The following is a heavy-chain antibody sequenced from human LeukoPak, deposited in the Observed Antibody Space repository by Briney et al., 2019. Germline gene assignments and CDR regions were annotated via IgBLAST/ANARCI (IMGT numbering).Heavy chain of an antibody. Sequence: GESLKISCKGSGYSFTSYWIGWVRQMPGKGLEWMGIIYPGDSDTRYSPSFQGQVTISADKSISTAYLQWSSLKASDTAMYYCARRGFYYDSSADAFDIWGQGTMVTVSS. D-gene: IGHD3-22*01. CDR2: IYPGDSDT. J-gene: IGHJ3*02. V-gene: IGHV5-51*01. CDR1: GYSFTSYW. CDR3: ARRGFYYDSSADAFDI.